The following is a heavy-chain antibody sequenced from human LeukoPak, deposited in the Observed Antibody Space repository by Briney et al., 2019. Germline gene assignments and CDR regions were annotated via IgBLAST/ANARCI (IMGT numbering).Heavy chain of an antibody. CDR3: ARGLYSSSWYPIQPDYYFDY. Sequence: GGSLRLSCAASGFTFSSYSMNWVRQAPGKGLEWVSSISSSSSYIYYADSVKGRFTISRDNAMNSLYLQMNSLRAEDTAVYYCARGLYSSSWYPIQPDYYFDYWGQGTLVTVSS. CDR2: ISSSSSYI. V-gene: IGHV3-21*01. J-gene: IGHJ4*02. D-gene: IGHD6-13*01. CDR1: GFTFSSYS.